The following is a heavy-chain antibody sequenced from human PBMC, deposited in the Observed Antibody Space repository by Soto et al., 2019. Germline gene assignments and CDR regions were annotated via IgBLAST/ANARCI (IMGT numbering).Heavy chain of an antibody. CDR2: INAGNGNT. J-gene: IGHJ5*02. V-gene: IGHV1-3*01. D-gene: IGHD2-2*01. CDR1: GYTFTSYA. CDR3: ARESYLYCSSTSCYVGWFDP. Sequence: QVQLVLSGAEVKKPGASVKVSCKASGYTFTSYAMHWVRQAPGQRLEWMGWINAGNGNTKYSQKFQGRVTITRDTSASTAYMELSSLRSEDTAVYYCARESYLYCSSTSCYVGWFDPWGQGTLVTVSS.